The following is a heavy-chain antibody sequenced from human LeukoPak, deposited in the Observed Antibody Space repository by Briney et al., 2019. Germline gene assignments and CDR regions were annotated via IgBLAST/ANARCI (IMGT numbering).Heavy chain of an antibody. Sequence: SETLSLTCAVHGGSFSGYHWNWIRQSPGKGLEWIGEINDRGHTNYNPSLESRITISVDTSKKQFSLNLSSVTAAATAVYYCARDPTTVVTTPYYFDFWGQGTLVTVSS. CDR2: INDRGHT. V-gene: IGHV4-34*01. CDR1: GGSFSGYH. D-gene: IGHD4-23*01. J-gene: IGHJ4*02. CDR3: ARDPTTVVTTPYYFDF.